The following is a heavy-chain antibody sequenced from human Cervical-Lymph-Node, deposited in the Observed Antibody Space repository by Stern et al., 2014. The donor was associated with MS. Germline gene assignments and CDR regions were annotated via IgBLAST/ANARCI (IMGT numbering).Heavy chain of an antibody. D-gene: IGHD4-17*01. CDR2: IYPVDSDP. V-gene: IGHV5-51*01. CDR3: ARDYGDYAFDY. J-gene: IGHJ4*02. Sequence: VQLVQSGAEVKKPGESLKISCKGSGYSFTANWIAWVRQMPGKGLEWRGIIYPVDSDPRSSPSFQGQVTISADKSISTAYLQWSSLKASDTAMYYCARDYGDYAFDYWGQGTLVTVSS. CDR1: GYSFTANW.